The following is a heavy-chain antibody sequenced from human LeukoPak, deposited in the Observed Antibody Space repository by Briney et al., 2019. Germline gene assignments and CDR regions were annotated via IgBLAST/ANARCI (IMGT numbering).Heavy chain of an antibody. Sequence: PGGSLRLSCAASGFTFSSYAMRWVRQAPGKGLEWVSAISGSGGSTYYAESVKGRFTISRDNAKNTLYLQMNSLRAEDTAVYYCARGGSGNYYTTWGQGTLVTVSS. CDR1: GFTFSSYA. D-gene: IGHD3-3*01. CDR2: ISGSGGST. V-gene: IGHV3-23*01. J-gene: IGHJ5*02. CDR3: ARGGSGNYYTT.